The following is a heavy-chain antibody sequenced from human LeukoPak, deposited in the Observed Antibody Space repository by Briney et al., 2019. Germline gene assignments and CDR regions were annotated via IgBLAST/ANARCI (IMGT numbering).Heavy chain of an antibody. V-gene: IGHV3-30*01. J-gene: IGHJ5*02. D-gene: IGHD3-22*01. CDR1: GFTFSSYA. CDR2: ISYDGSDK. CDR3: ARGGGSSGANNWFDP. Sequence: GGSLRLSCAASGFTFSSYAMHWVRQAPGKGLERVAVISYDGSDKYYADSVKGRFTISRDNSKNTLYLQMNSLRAEDTAVYYCARGGGSSGANNWFDPWGQGTLVTVSS.